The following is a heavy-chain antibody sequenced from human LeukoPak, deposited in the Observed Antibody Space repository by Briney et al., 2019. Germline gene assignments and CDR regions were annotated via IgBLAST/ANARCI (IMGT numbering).Heavy chain of an antibody. Sequence: GGSLRLSCAASGFTFSNYAMSWVRQAPGKGLEWVSSITGNALNTYQADFIKGRFIISRDDSKNTLYLHLSSLRVEDTAVYYCAKLQDFYDNSGYSYFDNWGQGTLVTVSS. V-gene: IGHV3-23*01. CDR1: GFTFSNYA. D-gene: IGHD3-22*01. CDR3: AKLQDFYDNSGYSYFDN. J-gene: IGHJ4*02. CDR2: ITGNALNT.